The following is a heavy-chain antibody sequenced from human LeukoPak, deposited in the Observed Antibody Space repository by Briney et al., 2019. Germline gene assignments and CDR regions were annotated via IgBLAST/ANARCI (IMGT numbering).Heavy chain of an antibody. D-gene: IGHD3-22*01. J-gene: IGHJ3*01. CDR2: IFYTGST. CDR3: ARSANYYYDSASYGVGFDV. CDR1: GGSISSYY. V-gene: IGHV4-59*01. Sequence: SETLSLTCTVSGGSISSYYWSWIRQPPGKGLEWISNIFYTGSTKYNPSLKSRVTISVDTSKNQFSLKLSSVTAADTAMYYCARSANYYYDSASYGVGFDVWGQGTLVTVSS.